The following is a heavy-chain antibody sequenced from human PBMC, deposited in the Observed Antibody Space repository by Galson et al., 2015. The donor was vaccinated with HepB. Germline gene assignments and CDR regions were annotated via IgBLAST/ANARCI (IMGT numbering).Heavy chain of an antibody. CDR1: GGTFSSYA. CDR2: PIPMFGST. J-gene: IGHJ5*02. V-gene: IGHV1-69*06. CDR3: ARDGDCSGGSCYSGGWFDP. Sequence: SVKVSCKASGGTFSSYAISWVRQAPGQGLEWMGAPIPMFGSTHYAQKFQGRVTITADKSTSTAYMELSSLRSEDTAVYYCARDGDCSGGSCYSGGWFDPWGQGTLVTVSS. D-gene: IGHD2-15*01.